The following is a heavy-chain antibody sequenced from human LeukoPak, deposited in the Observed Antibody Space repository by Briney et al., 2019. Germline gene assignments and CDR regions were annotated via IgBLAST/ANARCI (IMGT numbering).Heavy chain of an antibody. Sequence: PGGSLRLSCAASGFTFSSYWMHWVRQAPGKGLEWVGRIKSKTDGGTTDYAAPVKGRFTISRDDSKNTLYLQMNSLKTEDTAVYYCTTGNDSYGYFFDYWGQGTLVTVSS. CDR1: GFTFSSYW. V-gene: IGHV3-15*01. D-gene: IGHD5-18*01. CDR2: IKSKTDGGTT. J-gene: IGHJ4*02. CDR3: TTGNDSYGYFFDY.